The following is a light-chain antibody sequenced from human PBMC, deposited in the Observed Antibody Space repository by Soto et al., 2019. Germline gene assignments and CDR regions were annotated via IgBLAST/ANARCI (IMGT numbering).Light chain of an antibody. CDR1: SSNIGNNY. J-gene: IGLJ2*01. Sequence: QSVLTQPPSVSAAPGQTVTISCSGSSSNIGNNYVSWYQQLPGTAPKLLIYDNNKRPSGIPDQFSGSKSGTSAALGITGLQTGDEADYYCGTWDSSLSDVVFGGGTKLTVL. CDR2: DNN. V-gene: IGLV1-51*01. CDR3: GTWDSSLSDVV.